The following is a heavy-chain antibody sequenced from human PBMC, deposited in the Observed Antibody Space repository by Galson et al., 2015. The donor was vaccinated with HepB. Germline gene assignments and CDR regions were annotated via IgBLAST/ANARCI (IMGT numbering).Heavy chain of an antibody. D-gene: IGHD2-15*01. CDR2: ISYDGSNK. J-gene: IGHJ4*02. V-gene: IGHV3-30*04. Sequence: SLRLSCAASGFTFSSYAMHWVRQAPGKGLEWVAVISYDGSNKYYADSVKGRFTISRDNSKNTLYLQMNSLRAEDTAVYYCARGVVGVLGWYYFDYWGQGTLVTVSS. CDR1: GFTFSSYA. CDR3: ARGVVGVLGWYYFDY.